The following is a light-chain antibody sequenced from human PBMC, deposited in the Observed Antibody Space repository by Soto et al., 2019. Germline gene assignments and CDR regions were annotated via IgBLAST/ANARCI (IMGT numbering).Light chain of an antibody. J-gene: IGKJ4*02. Sequence: TVSLTQRERATLSSWASQSVSSYLGWYQPNPGLAPRLLIYYGSNRASGIPARFSGSGSGTDFPLTIGILEAEDVGRYYCQDSTFRLSPCAEGTKVDIK. CDR3: QDSTFRLSP. CDR2: YGS. V-gene: IGKV3-11*01. CDR1: QSVSSY.